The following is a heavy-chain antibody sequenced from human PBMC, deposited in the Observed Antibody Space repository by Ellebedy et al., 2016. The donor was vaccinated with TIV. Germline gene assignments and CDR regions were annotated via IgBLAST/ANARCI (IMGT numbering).Heavy chain of an antibody. D-gene: IGHD2-21*01. CDR3: ARGGLSCDP. V-gene: IGHV3-9*01. J-gene: IGHJ5*02. Sequence: PGGSLRLSCAASGFTLRDYAMHWVRPVPGKGLEWVSGISWNSDRIGYAESVKGRFTIARDNAWNSLYLQMNSLRAEDTAVYYCARGGLSCDPWGQGTLVTVSS. CDR2: ISWNSDRI. CDR1: GFTLRDYA.